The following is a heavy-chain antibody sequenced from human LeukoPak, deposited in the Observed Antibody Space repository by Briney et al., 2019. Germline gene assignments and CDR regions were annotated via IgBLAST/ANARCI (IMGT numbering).Heavy chain of an antibody. CDR3: ARDRGYSSSWKAPEPDNWFDP. Sequence: ASVKVSCKASGGTFSSYAISWVRQAPGQGLEWMGGIIPIFGTANYAQKFQGRVTITADESTSTAYMELSSLRSEDTAVYYCARDRGYSSSWKAPEPDNWFDPWGQGTLVSVSS. J-gene: IGHJ5*02. CDR1: GGTFSSYA. CDR2: IIPIFGTA. D-gene: IGHD6-13*01. V-gene: IGHV1-69*13.